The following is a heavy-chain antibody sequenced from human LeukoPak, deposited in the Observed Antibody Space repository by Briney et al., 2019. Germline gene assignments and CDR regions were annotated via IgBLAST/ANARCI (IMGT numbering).Heavy chain of an antibody. D-gene: IGHD2-21*02. CDR2: ITGASGTT. CDR1: GLTVSSSY. V-gene: IGHV3-53*01. Sequence: PGGSLRLSCAASGLTVSSSYMSWVRQTPGKGLEWVSTITGASGTTYYADSVKGRFTISRDNSKNTLYLQMNTLRAEDTAVYYCAVYCSGGCYSGLVWGQGTLVTVSS. CDR3: AVYCSGGCYSGLV. J-gene: IGHJ4*02.